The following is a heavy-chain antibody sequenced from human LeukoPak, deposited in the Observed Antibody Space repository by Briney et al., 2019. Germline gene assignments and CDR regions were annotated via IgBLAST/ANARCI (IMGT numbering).Heavy chain of an antibody. CDR2: INHSGST. D-gene: IGHD4-17*01. CDR3: ATYGDYLGFDY. Sequence: SETLSLTCTVSGGSISRSSYYWGWIRQPPGKGLEWIGEINHSGSTNYNPSLKSRVTISVDTSKNQFSLKLSSVTAADTAVYYCATYGDYLGFDYWGQGTLVTVSS. V-gene: IGHV4-39*07. J-gene: IGHJ4*02. CDR1: GGSISRSSYY.